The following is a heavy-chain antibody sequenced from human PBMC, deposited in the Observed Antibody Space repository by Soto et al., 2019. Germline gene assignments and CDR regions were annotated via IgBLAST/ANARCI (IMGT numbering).Heavy chain of an antibody. CDR1: GYNFTNYY. J-gene: IGHJ4*02. CDR2: INLSGGTT. D-gene: IGHD3-10*01. CDR3: TRQSYYGSVNYYYFED. Sequence: ASVKVSCKASGYNFTNYYMHWVLQAPGQGLEWLGIINLSGGTTSYTQKFQGRVTLTRDTSTSTVYMELSSLRSEDTAIYYCTRQSYYGSVNYYYFEDWGQGPLV. V-gene: IGHV1-46*03.